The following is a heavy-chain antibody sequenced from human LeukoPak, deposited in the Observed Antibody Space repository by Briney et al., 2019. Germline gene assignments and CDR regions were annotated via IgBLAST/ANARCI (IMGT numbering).Heavy chain of an antibody. CDR3: AKVYSSSWRGPFDY. Sequence: GSLRLSCVGSGFIFRSYAVTWVRQAPGKGLEWVSAISGSGGSTYYADSVKGRFTISRDNFKNTLYLQMNSLRAEDTAVYYCAKVYSSSWRGPFDYWGQGTLVTVSS. D-gene: IGHD6-13*01. CDR1: GFIFRSYA. V-gene: IGHV3-23*01. CDR2: ISGSGGST. J-gene: IGHJ4*02.